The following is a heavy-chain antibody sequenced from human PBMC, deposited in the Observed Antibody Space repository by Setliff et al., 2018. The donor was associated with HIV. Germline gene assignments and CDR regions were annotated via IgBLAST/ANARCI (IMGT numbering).Heavy chain of an antibody. J-gene: IGHJ4*02. CDR1: GYRFTDYY. CDR3: AREYGAVRKYIDY. CDR2: INPNSGGT. Sequence: GASVKVSCKASGYRFTDYYIHWVRQAPGQGLEWMGWINPNSGGTNYAQKFQGRVTMTRDTSISTAYMELSGLTSDDSAVYYCAREYGAVRKYIDYWGQGTLVTVSS. D-gene: IGHD3-10*01. V-gene: IGHV1-2*02.